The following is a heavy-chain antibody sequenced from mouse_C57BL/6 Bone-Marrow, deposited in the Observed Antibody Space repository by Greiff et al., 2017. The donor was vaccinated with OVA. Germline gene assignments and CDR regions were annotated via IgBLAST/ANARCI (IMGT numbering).Heavy chain of an antibody. CDR3: ATNYTDAMDY. V-gene: IGHV1-64*01. Sequence: QVQLQQPGAELVKPGASVKLSCKASGYTFTSYWMHWVKQRPGQGLEWIGMIHPNSGSTNYNEKFKSKATLTVDKSSSTAYMQLSSLTSEDSAGYYGATNYTDAMDYWGQGTSVTVSS. CDR1: GYTFTSYW. J-gene: IGHJ4*01. CDR2: IHPNSGST. D-gene: IGHD1-1*01.